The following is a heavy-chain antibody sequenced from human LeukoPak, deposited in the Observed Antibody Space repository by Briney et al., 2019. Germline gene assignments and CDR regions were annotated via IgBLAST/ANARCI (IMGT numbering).Heavy chain of an antibody. Sequence: GGSLRLSCAASRFSFSDYTMSWVRQLPGKGLEWVSGIRHSGADSSYADSVKGWFTISRDNSKNMLYLQMNSLRDDDTGVYYCARDRRATPMYFFDFWGQGTPVTVSS. CDR1: RFSFSDYT. CDR3: ARDRRATPMYFFDF. CDR2: IRHSGADS. V-gene: IGHV3-23*01. D-gene: IGHD2-15*01. J-gene: IGHJ4*02.